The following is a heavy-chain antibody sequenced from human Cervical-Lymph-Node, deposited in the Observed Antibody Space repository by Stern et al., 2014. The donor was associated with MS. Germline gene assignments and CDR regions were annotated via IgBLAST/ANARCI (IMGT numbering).Heavy chain of an antibody. CDR3: VLPSKVTTAAFDV. D-gene: IGHD4-17*01. CDR1: GGTFTSFS. V-gene: IGHV1-69*06. CDR2: IIPIFDTP. Sequence: QLVESGAEVKKPGSSVNVSCKASGGTFTSFSINWVRQVPGQSLEWMGGIIPIFDTPNLAQKFQGRVTITADSSTSTVYMALNSLRSDDTAVYYCVLPSKVTTAAFDVWGRGTMVTVSS. J-gene: IGHJ3*01.